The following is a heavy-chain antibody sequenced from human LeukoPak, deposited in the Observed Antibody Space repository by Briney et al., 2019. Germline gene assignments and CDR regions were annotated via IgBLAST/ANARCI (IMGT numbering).Heavy chain of an antibody. J-gene: IGHJ4*02. CDR3: ARAPTVLVGYCSSSSCQADY. CDR2: ISGDSRYI. D-gene: IGHD2-2*01. CDR1: GFTFSDYY. V-gene: IGHV3-11*06. Sequence: KPGGSLRLPCAASGFTFSDYYMSWVRQAPGKGLEWVSAISGDSRYIYYADSVRGRFTISRDNAENSLYLQMNSLRVEDTAVYYCARAPTVLVGYCSSSSCQADYWGQGTLVTVSS.